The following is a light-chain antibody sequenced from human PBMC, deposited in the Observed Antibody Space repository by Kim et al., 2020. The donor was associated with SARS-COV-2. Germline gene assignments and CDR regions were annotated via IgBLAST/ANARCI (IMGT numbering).Light chain of an antibody. CDR1: QNINNY. Sequence: DIQMTQSPSSLSASVGDRVTITCRASQNINNYLHWYQQKPGKAPNLLIYAASSLQSGVPSRFSGSGSGTEFTLTISSLQPGDFATYYCQQSYSSLKTFGQGTKVDIK. V-gene: IGKV1-39*01. CDR2: AAS. J-gene: IGKJ1*01. CDR3: QQSYSSLKT.